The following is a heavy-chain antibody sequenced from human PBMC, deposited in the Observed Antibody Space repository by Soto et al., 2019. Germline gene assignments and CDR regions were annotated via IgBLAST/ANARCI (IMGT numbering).Heavy chain of an antibody. CDR3: VRSNYGCFDY. J-gene: IGHJ4*02. Sequence: PGGSLRLSCAASGFTFSSYAMSWVRQAPGKGLEWVSAISGSGGSTYYADSVKGRFTISRDNSKNTVYLQMSSLRAEDTATYYCVRSNYGCFDYWGQGTVVTVSS. CDR1: GFTFSSYA. V-gene: IGHV3-23*01. CDR2: ISGSGGST. D-gene: IGHD3-10*01.